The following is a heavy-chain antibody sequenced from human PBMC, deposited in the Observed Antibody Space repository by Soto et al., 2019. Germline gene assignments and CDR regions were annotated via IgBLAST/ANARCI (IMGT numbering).Heavy chain of an antibody. J-gene: IGHJ1*01. V-gene: IGHV3-74*01. Sequence: EVQLVESGGGLVQPGGSLRLSCAASGFTFSSYWMHWVRQAPGKGLVWVSSISTDASSTSYADPVKGRFTISRDNAKNTLYLQKKRMRAEDTAVYYCASLPNNSSHNGGQGTLFIASP. CDR2: ISTDASST. CDR1: GFTFSSYW. CDR3: ASLPNNSSHN. D-gene: IGHD6-6*01.